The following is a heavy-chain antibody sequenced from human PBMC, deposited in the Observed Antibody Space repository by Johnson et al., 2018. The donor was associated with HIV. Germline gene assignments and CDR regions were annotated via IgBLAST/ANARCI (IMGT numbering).Heavy chain of an antibody. CDR2: LKQDGSEK. CDR3: ARVNGITAIRAEWDAFDI. V-gene: IGHV3-7*01. D-gene: IGHD6-13*01. CDR1: GFAFSNHW. J-gene: IGHJ3*02. Sequence: EVQVVESGGDLVQPGGSLRLSCAASGFAFSNHWMSWVRQAPGNGLEWVANLKQDGSEKYYVDSVKGRFTSSRDNAKNTLYLQMNSLRVEDTAVYYCARVNGITAIRAEWDAFDIWGQVTMVTVSS.